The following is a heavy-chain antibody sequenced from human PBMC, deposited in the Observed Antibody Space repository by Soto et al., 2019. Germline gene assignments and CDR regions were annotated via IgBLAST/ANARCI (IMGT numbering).Heavy chain of an antibody. CDR3: AKVPATEDYYGMDV. Sequence: QVQLVESGGGVVQPGRSLRLSCAASGFTFSSYGMHWVRQAPGKGLEWMAVISYDGSNKYYADSVKGRFTISRDNSKNTLYLQMNSLRPEDTAVYYCAKVPATEDYYGMDVWGQGTTVTVSS. J-gene: IGHJ6*02. CDR2: ISYDGSNK. D-gene: IGHD2-2*01. V-gene: IGHV3-30*18. CDR1: GFTFSSYG.